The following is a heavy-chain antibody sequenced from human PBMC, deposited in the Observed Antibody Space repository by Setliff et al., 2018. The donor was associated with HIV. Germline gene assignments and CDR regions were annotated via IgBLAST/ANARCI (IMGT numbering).Heavy chain of an antibody. V-gene: IGHV1-2*02. D-gene: IGHD3-10*01. Sequence: ASVKVSCKSSGYTFTDFYIHWVRQAPGQGLEWMGWINPHSGGTYYAQKFQGRVTMTRDTSINTAYMELSRLTSDDTALYFSARAIREGDVFDIWGQGAVVTVSS. CDR2: INPHSGGT. CDR1: GYTFTDFY. J-gene: IGHJ3*02. CDR3: ARAIREGDVFDI.